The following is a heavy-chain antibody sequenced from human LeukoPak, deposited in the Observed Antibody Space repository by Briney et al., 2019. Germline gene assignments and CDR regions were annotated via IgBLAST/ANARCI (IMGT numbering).Heavy chain of an antibody. CDR2: IWYDGSNK. Sequence: GRSLRLSCAASGFTFSSYGMHWVRQAPGKGLEWVAVIWYDGSNKYYADSVKGRFTISRDNSKNTLYLQMNSLRAEDTAVYYCARDRPGIAVADYYFDYWGQGTLVTVSS. CDR1: GFTFSSYG. CDR3: ARDRPGIAVADYYFDY. V-gene: IGHV3-33*01. D-gene: IGHD6-19*01. J-gene: IGHJ4*02.